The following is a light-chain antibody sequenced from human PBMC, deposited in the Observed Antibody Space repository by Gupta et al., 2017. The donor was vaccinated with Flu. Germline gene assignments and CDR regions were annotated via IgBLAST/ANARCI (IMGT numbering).Light chain of an antibody. CDR2: EVS. J-gene: IGLJ3*02. CDR1: SSDFDGYNY. CDR3: YSYTSSTRV. Sequence: QSALTQPASVSGSPGQSITISCTITSSDFDGYNYVSWYQQHPGRAPKLIIYEVSNRPSGVSNRFSGSQSGYTASLTISGLQAEDEADYYCYSYTSSTRVFGGGTKLTVL. V-gene: IGLV2-14*01.